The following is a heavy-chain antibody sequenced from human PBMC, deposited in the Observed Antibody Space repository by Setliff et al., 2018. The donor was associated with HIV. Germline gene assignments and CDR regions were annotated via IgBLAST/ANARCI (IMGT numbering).Heavy chain of an antibody. CDR3: ARGMYSSGWYDAFDI. CDR2: IIPVFGTA. D-gene: IGHD6-19*01. Sequence: SVKVSCKASGGTFNSYAINWVRQAPGQGLERMGGIIPVFGTANYAQNFQGRVTITADESTSTAYMELSSLRSEDTAVYYCARGMYSSGWYDAFDIWGQGTMVTVSS. CDR1: GGTFNSYA. V-gene: IGHV1-69*13. J-gene: IGHJ3*02.